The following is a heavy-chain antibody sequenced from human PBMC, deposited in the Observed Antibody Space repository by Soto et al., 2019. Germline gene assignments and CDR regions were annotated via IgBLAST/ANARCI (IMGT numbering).Heavy chain of an antibody. CDR1: GYTFSSYF. V-gene: IGHV1-18*01. Sequence: QVQLVQSGAEVKKPGASVKVSCKASGYTFSSYFISWMRQAPGQGLEWMGWISAYNGNTNYAQNLQGRVTMTTDTPTSTAYMELRSLRSADTAVYYCARDLPPVDYWGQGALVTVSS. CDR3: ARDLPPVDY. CDR2: ISAYNGNT. J-gene: IGHJ4*02.